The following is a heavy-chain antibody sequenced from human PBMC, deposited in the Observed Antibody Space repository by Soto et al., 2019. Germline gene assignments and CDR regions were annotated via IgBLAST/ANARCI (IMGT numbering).Heavy chain of an antibody. CDR2: ISGSGVIT. J-gene: IGHJ4*02. D-gene: IGHD4-17*01. CDR1: GFTVSSYA. CDR3: AKVARMTTVTNVLD. Sequence: EVQLLESGGGLVQPGGSLRLSCAASGFTVSSYAMNWVRQAPGKGLEWVSAISGSGVITYYADSVKGRFTISRDNSKNTLYLQMNSLRAADTAVYYCAKVARMTTVTNVLDWVQGTLVTVSS. V-gene: IGHV3-23*01.